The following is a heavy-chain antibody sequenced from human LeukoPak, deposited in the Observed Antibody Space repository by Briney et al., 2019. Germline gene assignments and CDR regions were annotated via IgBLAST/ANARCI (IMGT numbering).Heavy chain of an antibody. CDR2: INHSGST. V-gene: IGHV4-34*01. J-gene: IGHJ1*01. Sequence: SETLSLTCAVYGGSFSGYYWSWIRQPPGKGLEWIGEINHSGSTNYNPSLKSRVTISVDTSKNQFSLKLSSVTAADTAVYYCARNSGSRPPRRPEYSQHWGQGTLVTVSS. CDR3: ARNSGSRPPRRPEYSQH. D-gene: IGHD1-26*01. CDR1: GGSFSGYY.